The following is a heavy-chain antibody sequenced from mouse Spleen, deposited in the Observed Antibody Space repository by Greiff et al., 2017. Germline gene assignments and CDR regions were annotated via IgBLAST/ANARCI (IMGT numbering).Heavy chain of an antibody. V-gene: IGHV5-9-1*01. D-gene: IGHD1-1*01. CDR2: ISSGGSYT. J-gene: IGHJ4*01. CDR1: GFTFSSYA. Sequence: EVNVVESGGGLVKPGGSLKLSCAASGFTFSSYAMSWVRQTPEKRLEWVATISSGGSYTYYPDSVKGRFTISRDNAKNTLYLQMSSLRSEDTAMYYCARRNYYGSSYEAMDYWGQGTSVTVSS. CDR3: ARRNYYGSSYEAMDY.